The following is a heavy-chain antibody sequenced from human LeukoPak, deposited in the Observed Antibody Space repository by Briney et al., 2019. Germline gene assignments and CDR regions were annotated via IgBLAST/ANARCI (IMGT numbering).Heavy chain of an antibody. Sequence: PSETLSLTCAVSGGSISSYYWSWIRQPPGKGLEWIGYIYYSGSTNYNPSLKSRVTISVDTSKNQFSLKLSSVTAADTAVYYCARLAVTTKKYFDLWGRGTLVTVSS. CDR3: ARLAVTTKKYFDL. V-gene: IGHV4-59*08. CDR1: GGSISSYY. J-gene: IGHJ2*01. D-gene: IGHD4-17*01. CDR2: IYYSGST.